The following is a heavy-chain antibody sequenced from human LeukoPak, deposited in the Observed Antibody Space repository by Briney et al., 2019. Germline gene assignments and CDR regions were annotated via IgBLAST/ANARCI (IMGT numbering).Heavy chain of an antibody. CDR2: IYYSGNT. J-gene: IGHJ6*03. CDR3: ARKHTGGYYYMDV. V-gene: IGHV4-39*07. Sequence: SETLSLTCTVSGGSISSSTYYWGWIRQPPGKGLEWIGSIYYSGNTYYNPSLNSRVTISLDTSKNQFSLTLSSVTAADTAVYYCARKHTGGYYYMDVWGRGTTVTVSS. CDR1: GGSISSSTYY. D-gene: IGHD6-13*01.